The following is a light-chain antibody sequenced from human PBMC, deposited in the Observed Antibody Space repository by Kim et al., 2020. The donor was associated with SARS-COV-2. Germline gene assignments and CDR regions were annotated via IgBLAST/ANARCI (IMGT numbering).Light chain of an antibody. Sequence: AIRMTQSPSSLSASTGDRVTITCRASQGISSYLAWYQQKPGKAPKLLIYAASTLQSGVPSRFSGSGSGTDFTLTISCLQSEDFAAYYCQQYYGFPLTFGGGTKVEI. CDR1: QGISSY. CDR2: AAS. CDR3: QQYYGFPLT. J-gene: IGKJ4*01. V-gene: IGKV1-8*01.